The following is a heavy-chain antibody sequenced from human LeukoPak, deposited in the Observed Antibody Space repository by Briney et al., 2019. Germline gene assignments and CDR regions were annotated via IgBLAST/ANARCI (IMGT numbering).Heavy chain of an antibody. D-gene: IGHD6-19*01. CDR1: GFTFSSYW. Sequence: PGGSLRLSCAASGFTFSSYWMSWVRQAPGKGLEWVANIKQDGSEKYYVDSVKGRFTISRDNSKNTLYLLMNSLRAEDTAVYYCAKGLSGSGWPRPVDYWGQGTLVTVSS. V-gene: IGHV3-7*03. J-gene: IGHJ4*02. CDR3: AKGLSGSGWPRPVDY. CDR2: IKQDGSEK.